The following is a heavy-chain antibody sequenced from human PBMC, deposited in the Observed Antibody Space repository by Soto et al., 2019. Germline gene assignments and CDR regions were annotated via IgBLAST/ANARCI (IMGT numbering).Heavy chain of an antibody. D-gene: IGHD4-4*01. CDR1: GFTFSGYW. CDR3: ARAPYSNAWYRFDL. V-gene: IGHV3-7*03. CDR2: IKHDGDVQ. Sequence: GGSLRGSGEARGFTFSGYWMSWVRQAPGKGLEWVADIKHDGDVQYYVDSVKGRLTISRDNATKLLYLQMNGLRAEDTALYYCARAPYSNAWYRFDLWGQGTLVTVSS. J-gene: IGHJ4*02.